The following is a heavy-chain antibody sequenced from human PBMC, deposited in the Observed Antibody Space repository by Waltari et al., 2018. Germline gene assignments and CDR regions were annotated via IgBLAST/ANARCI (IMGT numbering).Heavy chain of an antibody. V-gene: IGHV3-66*01. CDR3: AHFPGV. CDR1: GLTVGNNF. Sequence: EVQLVESGGGLVQPGGSLRLSCAASGLTVGNNFMTWVRRAPGKGLECVALIYRGGTSYYADSVKGRFTISRDSSKNTVSLQMNILTAGDTAVYYCAHFPGVWGQGTMVTVSS. J-gene: IGHJ3*01. CDR2: IYRGGTS.